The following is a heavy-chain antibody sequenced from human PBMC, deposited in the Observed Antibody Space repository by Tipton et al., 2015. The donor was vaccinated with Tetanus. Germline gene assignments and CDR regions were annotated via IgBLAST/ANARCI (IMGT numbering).Heavy chain of an antibody. V-gene: IGHV3-11*01. CDR3: AKLGAVTTPAY. CDR2: ISHTGTTT. D-gene: IGHD4-17*01. J-gene: IGHJ4*02. CDR1: GFAFSAYY. Sequence: SLRLSCAASGFAFSAYYMSWIRLAPGKGLEWISYISHTGTTTYYSASVMGRFTVSGDNTKNSLYLEINSLRAEDTAVYYCAKLGAVTTPAYWGQGTLVTVSS.